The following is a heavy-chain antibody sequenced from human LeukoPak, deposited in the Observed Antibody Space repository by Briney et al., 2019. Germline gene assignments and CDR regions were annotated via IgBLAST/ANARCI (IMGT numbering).Heavy chain of an antibody. J-gene: IGHJ6*02. D-gene: IGHD6-13*01. CDR1: GGSFSGYY. CDR3: ARHMVRYSSSLDYYYGMDV. Sequence: SETLSLTCAVYGGSFSGYYWSWIRQPPGKGLEWIGEINHSGSTNYNPSLKSRVTISVDTSKNQFSLKLSSVTAADTAVYYCARHMVRYSSSLDYYYGMDVWGQGTTVTVSS. CDR2: INHSGST. V-gene: IGHV4-34*01.